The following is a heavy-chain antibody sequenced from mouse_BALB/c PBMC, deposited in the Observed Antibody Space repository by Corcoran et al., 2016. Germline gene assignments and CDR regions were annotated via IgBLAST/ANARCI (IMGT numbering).Heavy chain of an antibody. Sequence: EVQLQQSGAELVKPGASVKLSCTASGFNIKDTYMHWVKQRPVQGLEWIGRIDPANGNTKYDPKFQGKATITADTSSNTAYLQLSSLTSEDTAVYYCARSWDGAYWGQGTLVTVSA. CDR2: IDPANGNT. V-gene: IGHV14-3*02. D-gene: IGHD4-1*01. J-gene: IGHJ3*01. CDR1: GFNIKDTY. CDR3: ARSWDGAY.